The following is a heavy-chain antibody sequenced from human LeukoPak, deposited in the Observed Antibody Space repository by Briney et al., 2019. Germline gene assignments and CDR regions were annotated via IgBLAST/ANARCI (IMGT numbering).Heavy chain of an antibody. CDR3: ARGWNDGAFDI. Sequence: SETLSLTCTVSGVSISSSRYYWGWLRQPPGKGLEWIGSIYYTGTTYYNPSLKSRVTISVDTSKNQFSLKLISVTAADTAVYYCARGWNDGAFDIWGQGTMVTVSS. CDR1: GVSISSSRYY. J-gene: IGHJ3*02. D-gene: IGHD1-1*01. CDR2: IYYTGTT. V-gene: IGHV4-39*07.